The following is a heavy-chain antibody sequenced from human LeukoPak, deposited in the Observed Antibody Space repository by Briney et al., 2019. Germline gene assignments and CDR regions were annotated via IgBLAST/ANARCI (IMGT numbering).Heavy chain of an antibody. Sequence: GASVKVSCKASGGTFSSYGISWVRQAPGQGLEWMGGIIPFFGRADYAQKFQGRVTITADKSTSTAYMDLTSLKSEDTAVYYCARKYCSSTSCHTNDWFDPWGQGTLVTVSS. D-gene: IGHD2-2*02. CDR1: GGTFSSYG. CDR3: ARKYCSSTSCHTNDWFDP. CDR2: IIPFFGRA. V-gene: IGHV1-69*06. J-gene: IGHJ5*02.